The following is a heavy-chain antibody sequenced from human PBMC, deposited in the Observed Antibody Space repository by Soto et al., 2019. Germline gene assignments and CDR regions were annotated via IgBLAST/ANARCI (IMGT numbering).Heavy chain of an antibody. D-gene: IGHD2-2*02. Sequence: GGSLRLSCAASGFTFSSYWMSWVRQAPGKGLEWVANIKQDGSEKYYVDSVKGRFTISKDNAKNSLYLQMNSLRAEDTAVYYCAGGYCSSTSCYTAIDGMDVWGQGTTVTVSS. J-gene: IGHJ6*02. CDR3: AGGYCSSTSCYTAIDGMDV. CDR2: IKQDGSEK. V-gene: IGHV3-7*01. CDR1: GFTFSSYW.